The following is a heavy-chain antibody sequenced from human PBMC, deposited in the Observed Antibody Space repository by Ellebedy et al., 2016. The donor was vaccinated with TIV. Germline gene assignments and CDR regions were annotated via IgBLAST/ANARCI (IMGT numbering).Heavy chain of an antibody. CDR3: ARTLTTRYYYYGMDV. CDR2: IDWDDDK. CDR1: GFSLSTSGMC. J-gene: IGHJ6*02. Sequence: SGPTLVKPTQTLTLTCTFSGFSLSTSGMCVSWIRQPPGKALEWLALIDWDDDKYYSTSLKTRLTISKDTSKNQVVLTMTNMDPADTATYYCARTLTTRYYYYGMDVWGQGTTVTVSS. D-gene: IGHD4-17*01. V-gene: IGHV2-70*01.